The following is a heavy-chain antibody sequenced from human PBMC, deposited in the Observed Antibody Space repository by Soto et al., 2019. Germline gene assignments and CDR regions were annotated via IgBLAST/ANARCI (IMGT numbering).Heavy chain of an antibody. V-gene: IGHV1-46*01. CDR1: GYTFTSYY. J-gene: IGHJ4*02. Sequence: QVQLVQSGAEVKKPGASVKVSCKASGYTFTSYYMHWVRQAPGQGLEWMGIINPSGGSTSYAQKFQGRVTMTMDTSTITVYMELSSLRSEDTAVYYCARELGNCSGGSCYSGWDYWGQGTLVTVSS. CDR2: INPSGGST. D-gene: IGHD2-15*01. CDR3: ARELGNCSGGSCYSGWDY.